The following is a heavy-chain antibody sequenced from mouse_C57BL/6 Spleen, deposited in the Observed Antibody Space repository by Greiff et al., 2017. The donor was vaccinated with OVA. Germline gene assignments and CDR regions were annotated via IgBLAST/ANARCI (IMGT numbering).Heavy chain of an antibody. V-gene: IGHV5-17*01. D-gene: IGHD2-5*01. Sequence: EVKVEESGGGLVKPGGSLKLSCAASGFTFSDYGMHWVRQAPEQGLEWVAYISRGSSTINYADTVKGRSTFSIDNASITLFLQMTSLGSEGTAMYYYATSNPAWFADWGQGTLVTVSA. J-gene: IGHJ3*01. CDR2: ISRGSSTI. CDR3: ATSNPAWFAD. CDR1: GFTFSDYG.